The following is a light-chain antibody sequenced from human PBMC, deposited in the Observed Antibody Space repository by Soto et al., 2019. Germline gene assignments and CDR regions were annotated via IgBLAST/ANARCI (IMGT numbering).Light chain of an antibody. Sequence: VLTQSPATLSLSPGEGATLSCRASQSIHTSLAWYQQKSGKPPRLVIYDSTLRANGVPDRFSGSGSGTDFTLTISRLEPEDFAVYYCQQYGSSSTFGQGTRLEIK. CDR2: DST. CDR3: QQYGSSST. CDR1: QSIHTS. V-gene: IGKV3-20*01. J-gene: IGKJ5*01.